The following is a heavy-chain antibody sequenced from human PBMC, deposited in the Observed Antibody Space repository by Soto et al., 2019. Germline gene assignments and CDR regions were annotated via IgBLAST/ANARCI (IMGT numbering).Heavy chain of an antibody. Sequence: ASVKVSCKTSGDSFNDYYIHWVRQAPGQGLEWMGWINPNGGATKYAQKFQGRVTVTRDTSISTAYMEMSSLRSEDTAVYYCARYPQYYDFWSGYYPSKSQNDAFDIWGQGTMVTVSS. CDR3: ARYPQYYDFWSGYYPSKSQNDAFDI. V-gene: IGHV1-2*02. D-gene: IGHD3-3*01. CDR2: INPNGGAT. CDR1: GDSFNDYY. J-gene: IGHJ3*02.